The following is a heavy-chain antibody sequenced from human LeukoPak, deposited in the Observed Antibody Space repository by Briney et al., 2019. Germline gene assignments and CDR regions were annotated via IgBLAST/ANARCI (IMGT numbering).Heavy chain of an antibody. CDR1: GFTFSSYG. Sequence: PGRSLRLSCAASGFTFSSYGMHWVRQAPGKGLEWVAVISYDGSNKYYADSVKGRFTISRDNSKNTLYLQMNSLRAEDTAVYYCATYGGIRLFDYWGQGTLVTVSS. CDR3: ATYGGIRLFDY. J-gene: IGHJ4*02. D-gene: IGHD2-15*01. CDR2: ISYDGSNK. V-gene: IGHV3-30*03.